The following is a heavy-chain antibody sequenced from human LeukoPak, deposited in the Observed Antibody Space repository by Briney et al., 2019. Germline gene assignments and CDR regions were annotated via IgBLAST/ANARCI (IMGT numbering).Heavy chain of an antibody. J-gene: IGHJ4*02. CDR1: GFTFSDYY. Sequence: GGSLRLSCTVSGFTFSDYYMIWFRQAPGRGLEWISWITSSGTTTDYADSVKGRFTVSRDNAKNSLYLQMNSLRADDTAVYYCARDPDYGDPYWGQGTPVTVSS. CDR2: ITSSGTTT. CDR3: ARDPDYGDPY. V-gene: IGHV3-11*01. D-gene: IGHD4-17*01.